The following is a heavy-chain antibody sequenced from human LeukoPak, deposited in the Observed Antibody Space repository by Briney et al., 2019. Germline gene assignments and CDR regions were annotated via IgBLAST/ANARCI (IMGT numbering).Heavy chain of an antibody. J-gene: IGHJ6*03. CDR1: GGSISSYY. CDR3: ARGRRGLNYYDSSGYYTDYYYYYMDV. V-gene: IGHV4-4*07. Sequence: SETLSLTCTVSGGSISSYYWSWIRQPAGKGLEWIGRIYTSGSTNYNPSLKSRVTMSVDTSKNQFSLKLSSVTAADTAVYYCARGRRGLNYYDSSGYYTDYYYYYMDVWGKGTTVTISS. CDR2: IYTSGST. D-gene: IGHD3-22*01.